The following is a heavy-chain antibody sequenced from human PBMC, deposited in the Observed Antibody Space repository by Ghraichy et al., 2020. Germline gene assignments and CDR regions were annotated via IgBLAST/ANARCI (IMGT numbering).Heavy chain of an antibody. CDR3: ARSSVPPTNYGDYVAWFDP. Sequence: LSLTCAASGFTFSSYSMNWVRQAPGKGLEWVSSISSSGYIYYADSVKGRFTISRDNAKNSLYLQMNSLRAEDTAVYYCARSSVPPTNYGDYVAWFDPWGQGTLVTVSS. V-gene: IGHV3-21*01. CDR1: GFTFSSYS. CDR2: ISSSGYI. D-gene: IGHD4-17*01. J-gene: IGHJ5*02.